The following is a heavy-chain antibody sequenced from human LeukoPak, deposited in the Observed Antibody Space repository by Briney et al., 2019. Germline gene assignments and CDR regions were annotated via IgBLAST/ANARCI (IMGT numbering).Heavy chain of an antibody. Sequence: GGSLRLSCAASGFTFNNVWMNWGRQAPGKGLEWVGRINRKTNGGTTEYAAPVKGRFNILRDDPKHTLYLQMNSLKTEDTAVYYCMLGSGSYDSSDFDYWGQGTLVTVSS. V-gene: IGHV3-15*07. J-gene: IGHJ4*02. CDR3: MLGSGSYDSSDFDY. CDR1: GFTFNNVW. D-gene: IGHD3-22*01. CDR2: INRKTNGGTT.